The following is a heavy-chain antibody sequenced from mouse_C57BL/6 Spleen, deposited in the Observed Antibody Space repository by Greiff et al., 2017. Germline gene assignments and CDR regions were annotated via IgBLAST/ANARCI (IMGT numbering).Heavy chain of an antibody. D-gene: IGHD2-1*01. CDR3: AREGYGNYVAWFAY. V-gene: IGHV1-59*01. Sequence: VQLQQSGAELVRPGTSVKLSCKASGYPFTSYWMPWVKQRPGQGLEWIGVIDPSDSYTNYNQTFKGKATLTVDTSSSKAYMQLSSLTSEESAVYYCAREGYGNYVAWFAYWGQGTLVTVSA. J-gene: IGHJ3*01. CDR2: IDPSDSYT. CDR1: GYPFTSYW.